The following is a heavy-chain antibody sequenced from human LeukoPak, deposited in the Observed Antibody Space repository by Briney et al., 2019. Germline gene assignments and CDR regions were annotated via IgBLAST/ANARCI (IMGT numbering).Heavy chain of an antibody. V-gene: IGHV3-53*01. CDR3: ARARWGSGYYYYYMDV. Sequence: GGSLRLSCAASGFTVNSNYMSWVRQAPGKGLEWVSDIYSGGSTYYADSVKGRFTVSRDNSKNTLYLQMNSLRAEDTAVYYCARARWGSGYYYYYMDVWGKGTTVIVSS. CDR2: IYSGGST. J-gene: IGHJ6*03. CDR1: GFTVNSNY. D-gene: IGHD7-27*01.